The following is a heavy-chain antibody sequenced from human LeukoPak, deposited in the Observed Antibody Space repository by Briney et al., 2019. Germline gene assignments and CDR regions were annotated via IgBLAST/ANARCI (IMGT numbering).Heavy chain of an antibody. D-gene: IGHD3-9*01. Sequence: SETLSLTCTVSGGSISRSTYYWGWIRQPPGKGLEWIGSIYYSGNTFYNPSLKSRVTISVDTSKNQFSLKLGSVTAADTAVYYCARHKAVYDILTGYLVGCFDYWGQGTLVTVSS. CDR2: IYYSGNT. CDR3: ARHKAVYDILTGYLVGCFDY. CDR1: GGSISRSTYY. V-gene: IGHV4-39*01. J-gene: IGHJ4*02.